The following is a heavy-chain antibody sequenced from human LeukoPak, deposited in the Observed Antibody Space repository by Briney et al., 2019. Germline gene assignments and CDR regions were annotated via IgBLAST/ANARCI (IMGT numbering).Heavy chain of an antibody. D-gene: IGHD5-18*01. J-gene: IGHJ4*02. CDR1: GFTFSNYA. V-gene: IGHV3-23*01. CDR2: ISGSGGST. Sequence: GGALRLSCAASGFTFSNYAMSWARQAPGKGLEWVSAISGSGGSTYYADSVKGRFTISRDNSKNRLYLQMNSLRAEDTAVYYCTKGTIWLPFDYWGQGTLVTVS. CDR3: TKGTIWLPFDY.